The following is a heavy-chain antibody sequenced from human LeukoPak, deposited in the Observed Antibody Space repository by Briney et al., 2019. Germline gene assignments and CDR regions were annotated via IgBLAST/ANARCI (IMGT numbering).Heavy chain of an antibody. CDR3: ARPAYTAAYDL. V-gene: IGHV3-30-3*01. CDR1: GFTFSSYA. CDR2: ISYDGSNK. J-gene: IGHJ3*01. D-gene: IGHD3-16*01. Sequence: GGSLRLSCAASGFTFSSYAMHWVRQAPGKGLEWVAVISYDGSNKYYADSVKGRFTISRDNSKNTLYLQMNSLRAEDTAVYYCARPAYTAAYDLWGQGTMVTVSS.